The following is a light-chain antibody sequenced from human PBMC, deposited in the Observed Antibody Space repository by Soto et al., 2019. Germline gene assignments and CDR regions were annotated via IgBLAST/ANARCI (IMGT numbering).Light chain of an antibody. CDR1: QSISDW. CDR2: KAS. CDR3: QQYNSYPRT. Sequence: DIQMTQSPSTLSASVGDRVTITCRASQSISDWLAWYQQKPGKAPKLLIYKASSLESGVPSRFRGSGSGTDFTLTISRLQPDDFATYYCQQYNSYPRTFGQGTKVEV. J-gene: IGKJ1*01. V-gene: IGKV1-5*03.